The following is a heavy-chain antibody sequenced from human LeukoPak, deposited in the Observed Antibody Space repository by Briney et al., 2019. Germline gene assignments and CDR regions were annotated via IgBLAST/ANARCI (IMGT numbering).Heavy chain of an antibody. D-gene: IGHD6-19*01. V-gene: IGHV4-34*01. CDR2: INHSGST. Sequence: PSETLSLTCAVYGGSFSCYSWTWIRQPPAKGLEWIGEINHSGSTNYNPSLKSRVTISLDTSKNQFSLKLSSVTAADTAVYYCARQKGLAVAGHYYFYYYMDVWGKGTTVTVSS. J-gene: IGHJ6*03. CDR1: GGSFSCYS. CDR3: ARQKGLAVAGHYYFYYYMDV.